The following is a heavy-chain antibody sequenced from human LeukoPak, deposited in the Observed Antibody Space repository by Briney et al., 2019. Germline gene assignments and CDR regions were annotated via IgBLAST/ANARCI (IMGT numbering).Heavy chain of an antibody. J-gene: IGHJ5*02. V-gene: IGHV3-21*01. CDR2: ISSSSTYL. CDR1: GFTSSIYS. CDR3: AKADYPRDP. D-gene: IGHD4-11*01. Sequence: GGPLRLSCAASGFTSSIYSMNWVRQAPGKGLEWVSSISSSSTYLHYADSVKGRFTISREHAKKSLYLQMNSLRAEDPAVYYCAKADYPRDPWGQGTLVPVSS.